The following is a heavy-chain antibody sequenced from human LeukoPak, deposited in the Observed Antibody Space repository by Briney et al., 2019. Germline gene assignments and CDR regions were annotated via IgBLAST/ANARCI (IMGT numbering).Heavy chain of an antibody. CDR2: IIPILGIA. V-gene: IGHV1-69*02. CDR1: GGTFSSYT. Sequence: SVKVSCKASGGTFSSYTISWVRQAPGQGLEWMGRIIPILGIANYAQKFQGRVTVTADKSTSTAYMELSSLRSEDTAVYYCARGLSYNYGSYYSYGMDVWGQGTTVTVSS. CDR3: ARGLSYNYGSYYSYGMDV. J-gene: IGHJ6*02. D-gene: IGHD5-18*01.